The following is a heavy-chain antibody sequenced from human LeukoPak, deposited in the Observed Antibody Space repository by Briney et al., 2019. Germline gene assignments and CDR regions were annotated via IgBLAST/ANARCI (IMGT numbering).Heavy chain of an antibody. D-gene: IGHD3-22*01. Sequence: SETLSLTCTVSGGSISSYYWSWIRQPPGKGLEWIGYIYYSGSTNYNPSLKSRATISVDTSKNQFSLKLSSVTAADTAVYYCAKPPGFNTKWFSGRFFDLWGPGTLVAVSS. CDR1: GGSISSYY. J-gene: IGHJ4*02. CDR3: AKPPGFNTKWFSGRFFDL. V-gene: IGHV4-59*01. CDR2: IYYSGST.